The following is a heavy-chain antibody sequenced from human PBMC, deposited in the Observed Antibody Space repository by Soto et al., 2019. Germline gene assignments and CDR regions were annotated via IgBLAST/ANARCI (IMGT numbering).Heavy chain of an antibody. CDR1: GGTFSSYA. V-gene: IGHV1-69*13. J-gene: IGHJ4*02. CDR3: AREADGSGSYQKGDY. Sequence: ASVKVSCKASGGTFSSYAISWVRQAPGQGLEWMGGIIPIFGTANYAQKFQGRVTITADESTSTAYMELSSLRSEDTAVYYCAREADGSGSYQKGDYWGQGTLVTVSS. D-gene: IGHD3-10*01. CDR2: IIPIFGTA.